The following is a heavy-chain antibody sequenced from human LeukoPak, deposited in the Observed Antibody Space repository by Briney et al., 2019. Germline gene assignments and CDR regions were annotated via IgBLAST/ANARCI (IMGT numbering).Heavy chain of an antibody. Sequence: GGSLRLSCAASGFTFSSYWMHWVRQAPGKGLVWVSRINTGGSSTDYADSVKGRFTISRDYAKNTLYLQMNSLRAEDTAVYYCSRDLRGRDDYWGQGILVIVSS. CDR3: SRDLRGRDDY. CDR2: INTGGSST. V-gene: IGHV3-74*01. D-gene: IGHD5-24*01. CDR1: GFTFSSYW. J-gene: IGHJ4*02.